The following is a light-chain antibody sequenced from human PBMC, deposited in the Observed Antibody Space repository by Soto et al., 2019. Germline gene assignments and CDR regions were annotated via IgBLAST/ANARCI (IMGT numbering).Light chain of an antibody. CDR2: EGR. Sequence: SALTHPASVSGTDGYSGTITCPGTSSDVGSYNLVSLYQQHPGKAPKLMIYEGRKRPSGVSARFSGSKSGNTASLTISGLQAEDEAEYYCCSYAGSSTVVFGAGTKVTVL. CDR3: CSYAGSSTVV. V-gene: IGLV2-23*01. CDR1: SSDVGSYNL. J-gene: IGLJ1*01.